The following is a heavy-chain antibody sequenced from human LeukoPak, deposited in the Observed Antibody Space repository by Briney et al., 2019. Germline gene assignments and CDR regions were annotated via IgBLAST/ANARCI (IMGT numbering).Heavy chain of an antibody. V-gene: IGHV1-8*01. J-gene: IGHJ6*03. CDR2: MNPNSGNT. CDR3: ARAYYDILTGPNNYYYMDV. D-gene: IGHD3-9*01. Sequence: ASVKVSCKASAYTFTSYDINWVRQATGQGLEWMGWMNPNSGNTGYAQKFQGRVTMTRNTSISTAYMELSSLRSEDTAVYYCARAYYDILTGPNNYYYMDVWAKGPRSPSP. CDR1: AYTFTSYD.